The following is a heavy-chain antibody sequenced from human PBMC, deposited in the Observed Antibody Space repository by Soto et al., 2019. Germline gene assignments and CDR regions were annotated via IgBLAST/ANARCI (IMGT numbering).Heavy chain of an antibody. D-gene: IGHD7-27*01. Sequence: QVQLQESGPGLVKPSQTLSLTCTVSGASISSGDYYWTWIRQPPGKGLEWIGYIHYSGSTYYNPSLKNRITISTDTSKNQFSLKLNSVTAADAAVYYCATTVLTLTYWFFALWGRGTLVTVPS. J-gene: IGHJ2*01. CDR1: GASISSGDYY. V-gene: IGHV4-30-4*01. CDR2: IHYSGST. CDR3: ATTVLTLTYWFFAL.